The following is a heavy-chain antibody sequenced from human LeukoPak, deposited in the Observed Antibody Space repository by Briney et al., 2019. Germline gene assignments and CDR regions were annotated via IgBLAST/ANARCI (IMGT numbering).Heavy chain of an antibody. D-gene: IGHD1/OR15-1a*01. V-gene: IGHV3-7*03. CDR1: GFTFSSYW. CDR2: IKQDGSEK. CDR3: ARQRVMLTGTGGTWIDP. J-gene: IGHJ5*02. Sequence: PGGSLRLSCAASGFTFSSYWMSWVRQAPGKGLEWVANIKQDGSEKYYVDSVKGRFTISRENSKNTMFLQMHSLRVDDTAVYYCARQRVMLTGTGGTWIDPWGQGTLVTVSS.